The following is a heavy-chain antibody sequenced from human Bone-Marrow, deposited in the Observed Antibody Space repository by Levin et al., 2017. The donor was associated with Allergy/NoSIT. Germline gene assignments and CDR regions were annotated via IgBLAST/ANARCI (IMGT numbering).Heavy chain of an antibody. Sequence: RTGGSLRLSCAASKFTFSRFWMSWVRQAPGKGLECVANMKHDGSEKYYVDSVKGRFTISRDNAKNSLYLQMNSLRAEDTAVYYCARHSFSDCNGGSCYSDYGMDVWGQGTTVTVSS. CDR1: KFTFSRFW. D-gene: IGHD2-15*01. CDR2: MKHDGSEK. V-gene: IGHV3-7*01. J-gene: IGHJ6*02. CDR3: ARHSFSDCNGGSCYSDYGMDV.